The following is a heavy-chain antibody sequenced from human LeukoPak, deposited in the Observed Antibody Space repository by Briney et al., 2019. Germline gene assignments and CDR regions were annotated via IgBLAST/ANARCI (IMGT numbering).Heavy chain of an antibody. CDR3: ARDRAYYYDSSGYYYYYYGMDV. D-gene: IGHD3-22*01. J-gene: IGHJ6*02. V-gene: IGHV1-2*02. CDR1: GYTFTGYH. Sequence: SVKVSCKASGYTFTGYHMHWVRQAPGQGLEWMGWINPNSGGTNYAQKFQGRVTMTRDTSISTAYMELSRLRSDDTAVYYCARDRAYYYDSSGYYYYYYGMDVWGQGTTVTVSS. CDR2: INPNSGGT.